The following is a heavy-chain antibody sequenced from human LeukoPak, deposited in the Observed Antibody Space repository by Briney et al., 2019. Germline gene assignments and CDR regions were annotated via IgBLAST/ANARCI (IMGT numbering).Heavy chain of an antibody. Sequence: GGSLRLSCAASGFTFSSYWMHWVRQAPGKGLVWVSRINSDGSSTGYADSVRGRFTISRDNAKNTLYLQMNSLSAEDTAVYYCASAEVLMGLYYFDYWGQGTLVTVSS. CDR3: ASAEVLMGLYYFDY. V-gene: IGHV3-74*01. D-gene: IGHD2-8*01. CDR1: GFTFSSYW. CDR2: INSDGSST. J-gene: IGHJ4*02.